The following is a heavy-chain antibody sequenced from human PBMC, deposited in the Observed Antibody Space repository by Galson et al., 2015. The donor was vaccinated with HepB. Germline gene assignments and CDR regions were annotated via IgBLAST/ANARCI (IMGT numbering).Heavy chain of an antibody. CDR1: GGSFITYT. CDR2: IIPLLGVV. V-gene: IGHV1-69*02. Sequence: SVKVSCKASGGSFITYTINWVRQAPGHGLELMGRIIPLLGVVDYAQKFQGRVTITADKSTNTAYMEMSSLRSEDTAMYYCATAKGWYDTGCPYFDYWGQGTGATVSS. J-gene: IGHJ4*02. D-gene: IGHD2-15*01. CDR3: ATAKGWYDTGCPYFDY.